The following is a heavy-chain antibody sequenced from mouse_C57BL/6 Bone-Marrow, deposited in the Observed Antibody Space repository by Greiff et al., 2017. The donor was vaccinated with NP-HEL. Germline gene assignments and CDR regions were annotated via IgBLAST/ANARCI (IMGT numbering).Heavy chain of an antibody. D-gene: IGHD1-1*01. CDR1: GYSFTGYY. Sequence: VQLKQSGPELVKPGASVKISCKASGYSFTGYYMNWVKQSPEKSLEWIGEINPSTGGTTYNQKFKAKATLTVDKSSSTAYMQLKSLTSEDSAVYYCARSSVGSDYYGSSWYFDVWGTGTTVTVSS. CDR2: INPSTGGT. V-gene: IGHV1-42*01. CDR3: ARSSVGSDYYGSSWYFDV. J-gene: IGHJ1*03.